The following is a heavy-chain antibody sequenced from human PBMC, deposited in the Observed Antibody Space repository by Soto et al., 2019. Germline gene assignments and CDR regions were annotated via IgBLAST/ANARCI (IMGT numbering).Heavy chain of an antibody. CDR2: IWYDGSNK. Sequence: QVQLVESGGGVVQPGRSLRLSCAASGFTFSSYGMHWVRQAPGKGLEWVAVIWYDGSNKYYADSVKGRFTISRDNSKNTLYLQMNSLRAEDTAVYYWARAAHYYDSSGGDYWGQGTLVTVSS. CDR1: GFTFSSYG. CDR3: ARAAHYYDSSGGDY. D-gene: IGHD3-22*01. V-gene: IGHV3-33*01. J-gene: IGHJ4*02.